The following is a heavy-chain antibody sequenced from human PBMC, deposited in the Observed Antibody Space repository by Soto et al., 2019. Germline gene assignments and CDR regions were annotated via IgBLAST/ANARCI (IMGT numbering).Heavy chain of an antibody. CDR1: GGSFKSGSYA. Sequence: EPLSLTCTDSGGSFKSGSYAWSWIRQPPGKGLEWIGYVYHTGRTSYNPSLKSRVSISMDTSKNQFSLNLDSVTAADTAVYFCARDFAYFDSWGQGTLATVSS. CDR2: VYHTGRT. CDR3: ARDFAYFDS. J-gene: IGHJ4*02. V-gene: IGHV4-61*01. D-gene: IGHD3-3*01.